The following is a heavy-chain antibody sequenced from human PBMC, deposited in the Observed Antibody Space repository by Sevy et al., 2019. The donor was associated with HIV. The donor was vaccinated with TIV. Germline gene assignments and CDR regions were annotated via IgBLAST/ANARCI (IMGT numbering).Heavy chain of an antibody. V-gene: IGHV3-23*01. CDR2: IPGSGDKI. J-gene: IGHJ4*02. CDR3: AKGPDYYASSGTPLDY. D-gene: IGHD3-22*01. Sequence: GGSLRLSCVVSGFTFRSYTMTWVRQAPGKGLEWVSTIPGSGDKIYYADSVKGRFTISRDNSRNTLYLQMSSLRAADTAVYYCAKGPDYYASSGTPLDYWGQRTLVTVSS. CDR1: GFTFRSYT.